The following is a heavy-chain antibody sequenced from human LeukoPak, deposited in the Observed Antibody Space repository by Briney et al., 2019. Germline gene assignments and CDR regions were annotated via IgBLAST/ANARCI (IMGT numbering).Heavy chain of an antibody. CDR1: GFTLSTYA. J-gene: IGHJ4*02. CDR2: TSSSDAGT. Sequence: GGSLRLSCAASGFTLSTYAMSWVRQTPGKGLEWVAATSSSDAGTYHADSVRGRFTISRDNSKNTLYLQMDSLRAEDAAVYFCAKAPVISCRGAYCYPFDSWGQGTLVTVSS. V-gene: IGHV3-23*01. CDR3: AKAPVISCRGAYCYPFDS. D-gene: IGHD2-21*01.